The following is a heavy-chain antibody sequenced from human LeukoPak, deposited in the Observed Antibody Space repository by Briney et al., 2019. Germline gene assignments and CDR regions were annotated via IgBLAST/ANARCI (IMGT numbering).Heavy chain of an antibody. D-gene: IGHD4-17*01. Sequence: PGGSLRLSCAASGFTFSSYAMSWVRQAPGRGLEWVSAISGSGGSTYYADSVKGRFTISRDNSKNTLYLQMISLRAEDTAVYYCAKALMTTVTTPGAFDIWGQGTMVTVSS. CDR1: GFTFSSYA. V-gene: IGHV3-23*01. CDR3: AKALMTTVTTPGAFDI. CDR2: ISGSGGST. J-gene: IGHJ3*02.